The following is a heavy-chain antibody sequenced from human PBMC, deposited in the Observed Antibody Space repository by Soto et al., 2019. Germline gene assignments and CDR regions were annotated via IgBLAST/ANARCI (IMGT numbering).Heavy chain of an antibody. J-gene: IGHJ4*02. Sequence: PSETLSLTCTVSGGSVIGYYWTWIRQPPGTGLEWIGEINHGGSTNYNPSLKSRVTISVDTSKNQFSLKLPSVTAADTAVYYCARDKITGLFDYWGQGTLVTVSS. D-gene: IGHD1-1*01. V-gene: IGHV4-34*01. CDR1: GGSVIGYY. CDR2: INHGGST. CDR3: ARDKITGLFDY.